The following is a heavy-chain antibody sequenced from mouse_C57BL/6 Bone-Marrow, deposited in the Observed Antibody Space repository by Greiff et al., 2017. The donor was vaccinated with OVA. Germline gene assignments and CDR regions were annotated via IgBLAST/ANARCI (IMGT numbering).Heavy chain of an antibody. V-gene: IGHV3-1*01. D-gene: IGHD3-1*01. Sequence: EVQLQQSGPGMVKPSQSLSLTCTVTGYSITSGYDWHWIRHFPGNKLEWMGYISYSGSTNYNPSLKSRISITHDTSKNHFFLKLNSVTTEDTATYYCARGGLSPWFAYWGQGTLVTVSA. CDR3: ARGGLSPWFAY. J-gene: IGHJ3*01. CDR2: ISYSGST. CDR1: GYSITSGYD.